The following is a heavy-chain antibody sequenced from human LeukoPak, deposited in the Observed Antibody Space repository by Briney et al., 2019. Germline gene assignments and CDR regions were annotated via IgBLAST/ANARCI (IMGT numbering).Heavy chain of an antibody. Sequence: GGSLRLSCAASGFTFSSYAMSWVRQAPGKGLEWVSAISGSGGSTYYADSVKGRFTISRDNSKNTLYLQMNSLRAEDTAVYYCAEDIVVVVAATRTFDYWGQGTLVTVSS. D-gene: IGHD2-15*01. J-gene: IGHJ4*02. V-gene: IGHV3-23*01. CDR3: AEDIVVVVAATRTFDY. CDR1: GFTFSSYA. CDR2: ISGSGGST.